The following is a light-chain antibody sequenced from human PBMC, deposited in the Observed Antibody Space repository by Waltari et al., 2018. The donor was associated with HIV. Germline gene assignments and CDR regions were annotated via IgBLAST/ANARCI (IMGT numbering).Light chain of an antibody. Sequence: QSALTQTRSVSGSPGQSVTISCTGTSSDVGGYNYVSWYQQHPGKAPKLIIYDVTKRPSGVPYRFTGSKSGDTASLTMSGLQAEDEADYYCCSYAGSKTYVFGTGTKVTVL. CDR1: SSDVGGYNY. CDR2: DVT. V-gene: IGLV2-11*01. J-gene: IGLJ1*01. CDR3: CSYAGSKTYV.